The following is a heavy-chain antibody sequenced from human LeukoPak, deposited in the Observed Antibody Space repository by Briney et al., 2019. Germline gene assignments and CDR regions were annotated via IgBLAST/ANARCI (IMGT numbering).Heavy chain of an antibody. Sequence: GGSLRLSCAASGFTFSSYGMHWVRQAPGKGLEWVAVISYDGSNKYYADSVKGRFTISRDNSKNTLYLQMNGLRAEDTAVYYCARSYNWFDPWGQGTLVTVSS. CDR2: ISYDGSNK. CDR1: GFTFSSYG. J-gene: IGHJ5*02. V-gene: IGHV3-30*03. CDR3: ARSYNWFDP.